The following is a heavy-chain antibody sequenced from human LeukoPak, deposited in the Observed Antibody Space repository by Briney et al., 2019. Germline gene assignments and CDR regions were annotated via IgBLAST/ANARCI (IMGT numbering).Heavy chain of an antibody. V-gene: IGHV3-30-3*01. Sequence: PGGSLRLSCAASGFTFSSYAMSWVRQAPGKGLEWVAVISYDGSNKYYADSVKGRFTISRDNAKNSLYLQMNSLRAEDTAVYYCARDARGYVDPPGNVDYWGQGTLVTVSS. CDR2: ISYDGSNK. CDR3: ARDARGYVDPPGNVDY. J-gene: IGHJ4*02. CDR1: GFTFSSYA. D-gene: IGHD5-12*01.